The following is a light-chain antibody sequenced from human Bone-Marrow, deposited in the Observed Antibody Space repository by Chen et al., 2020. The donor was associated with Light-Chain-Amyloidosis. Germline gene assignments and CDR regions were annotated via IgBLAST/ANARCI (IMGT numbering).Light chain of an antibody. Sequence: VLTQPSAVSVAPGQTATTACGGNNIGSTSVHWYQQTPGQAPLLVVYDDSDRPSGIPERLSGSNSGNTATLTISRVEAEDEADYYCQVWDRSSDRPVFGGGTKLTVL. J-gene: IGLJ3*02. CDR1: NIGSTS. CDR3: QVWDRSSDRPV. CDR2: DDS. V-gene: IGLV3-21*02.